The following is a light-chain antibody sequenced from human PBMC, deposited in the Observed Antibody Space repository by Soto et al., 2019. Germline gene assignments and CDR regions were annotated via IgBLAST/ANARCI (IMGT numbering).Light chain of an antibody. J-gene: IGLJ1*01. CDR2: ENN. V-gene: IGLV1-51*02. Sequence: QSALTQPPSVSAAPGQKVTISCSGSSSNIGNNYVSWYQQLPGTAPKLLIYENNKRPSGIPDRFSGSKSGTSATLGITGLQTGDEAEYYGGTWDSSLSAGGVFGAGTKVTVL. CDR3: GTWDSSLSAGGV. CDR1: SSNIGNNY.